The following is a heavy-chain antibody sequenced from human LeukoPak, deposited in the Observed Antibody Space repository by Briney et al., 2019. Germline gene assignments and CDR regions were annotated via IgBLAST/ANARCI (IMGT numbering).Heavy chain of an antibody. CDR3: ATSSSWTGTFDY. V-gene: IGHV3-15*01. CDR1: GFIFSNAW. CDR2: IKSKTDGGTT. Sequence: AGGSLRLSCAASGFIFSNAWMAWVRQAPGKGLEWVGRIKSKTDGGTTDYAAPVKGRFTISRDDSKNTLYLQMNSLKTEDTAVYFCATSSSWTGTFDYWGQGTLVTVSS. J-gene: IGHJ4*02. D-gene: IGHD6-13*01.